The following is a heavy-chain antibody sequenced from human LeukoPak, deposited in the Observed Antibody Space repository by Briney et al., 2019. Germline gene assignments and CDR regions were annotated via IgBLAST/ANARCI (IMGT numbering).Heavy chain of an antibody. CDR2: IYYSGST. D-gene: IGHD3-9*01. Sequence: PSETLSLTCTVSGGSISSSSYYWGWIRQPPGKGLEWIGSIYYSGSTNYNPSLKSRVTISVDTSKNQFSLKLSSVTAADTAVYYCAREIRDYDILPPAYYFDYWGQGTLVTVSS. J-gene: IGHJ4*02. CDR3: AREIRDYDILPPAYYFDY. V-gene: IGHV4-39*07. CDR1: GGSISSSSYY.